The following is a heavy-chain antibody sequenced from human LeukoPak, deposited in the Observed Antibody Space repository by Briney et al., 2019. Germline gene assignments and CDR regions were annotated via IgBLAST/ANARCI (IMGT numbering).Heavy chain of an antibody. CDR1: GGSFSGYY. J-gene: IGHJ5*02. Sequence: SETLSLTCAVYGGSFSGYYWSWIRQPPGKGLEWIGEINHSGSTNYNPSLKSRVTISVDTSKNQFSLKLSSVTAADTAVYYCARGSRDTAMADNCFDPWGQGTLVTVSS. CDR2: INHSGST. D-gene: IGHD5-18*01. V-gene: IGHV4-34*01. CDR3: ARGSRDTAMADNCFDP.